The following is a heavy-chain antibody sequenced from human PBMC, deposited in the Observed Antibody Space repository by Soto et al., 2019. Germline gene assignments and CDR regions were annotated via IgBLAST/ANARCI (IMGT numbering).Heavy chain of an antibody. Sequence: QVQLVESGGGLVKPGGSLRLSCAASGFTFSDYYMSWIRQAPGKGLEWVSYISSSGSTIYYADSVKGRFTIARDNAKNSLYLQMNSLRAEDTDVYYCARSCVSYTPPYYCGMDVWGQGTTVTVSS. V-gene: IGHV3-11*01. CDR3: ARSCVSYTPPYYCGMDV. D-gene: IGHD1-26*01. J-gene: IGHJ6*02. CDR2: ISSSGSTI. CDR1: GFTFSDYY.